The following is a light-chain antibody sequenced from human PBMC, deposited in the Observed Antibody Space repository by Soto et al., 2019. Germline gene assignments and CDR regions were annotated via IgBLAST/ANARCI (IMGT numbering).Light chain of an antibody. CDR3: QQYRSWPRT. CDR2: SAT. V-gene: IGKV3-15*01. J-gene: IGKJ1*01. Sequence: EIVMTQSPCALSGSPGERSTLSFMASQSVSSDLAWYHQKPGQAPRLLIYSATTRATDAPAKFRGRGSGTEFSLTISSLQSEDSATYYCQQYRSWPRTFGQGTKVDI. CDR1: QSVSSD.